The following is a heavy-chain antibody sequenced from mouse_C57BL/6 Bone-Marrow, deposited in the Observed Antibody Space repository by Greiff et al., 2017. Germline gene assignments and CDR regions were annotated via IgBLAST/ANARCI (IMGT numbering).Heavy chain of an antibody. CDR1: GYTFTSYW. J-gene: IGHJ4*01. V-gene: IGHV1-55*01. D-gene: IGHD2-3*01. Sequence: QVQLKQPEAELVKPGASVKMSCKASGYTFTSYWITWVKQRPGQGLEWIGDIYPGSGSTNYNEKFKSKATLTVDTSSSTAYMQLSSLTSEDSAVYYCAKDGYYSYAMDYWGQGTSVTVSS. CDR2: IYPGSGST. CDR3: AKDGYYSYAMDY.